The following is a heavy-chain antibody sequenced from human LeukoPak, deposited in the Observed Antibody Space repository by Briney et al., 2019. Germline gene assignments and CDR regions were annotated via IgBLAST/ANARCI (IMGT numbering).Heavy chain of an antibody. D-gene: IGHD3-22*01. CDR2: IIPILDTP. J-gene: IGHJ4*02. Sequence: VASVKVSSKASGGTFTSYAINWVRQAPGQGLEWMGRIIPILDTPNYAQKFQGRVTITADKSTSTAYMELSSLRSEDTAVYYCARDLTSYYYDNNGAFDFWGQGTLVTVSS. CDR3: ARDLTSYYYDNNGAFDF. V-gene: IGHV1-69*04. CDR1: GGTFTSYA.